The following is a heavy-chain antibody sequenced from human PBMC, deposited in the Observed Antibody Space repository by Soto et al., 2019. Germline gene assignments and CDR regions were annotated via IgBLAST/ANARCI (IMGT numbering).Heavy chain of an antibody. J-gene: IGHJ6*02. CDR1: GGTFSSYA. Sequence: QVQLVQSGAEVKQPGSSVKVSCKAPGGTFSSYAISWVRQAPGHGLEWMGGIIPIFGTAKYAQKFQGRVTITADESTSTGYMELSSLRSEDTAVYYCARSQGGSSSLDIYYYYYYGMDVWGQGTTVTVSS. V-gene: IGHV1-69*01. D-gene: IGHD2-15*01. CDR2: IIPIFGTA. CDR3: ARSQGGSSSLDIYYYYYYGMDV.